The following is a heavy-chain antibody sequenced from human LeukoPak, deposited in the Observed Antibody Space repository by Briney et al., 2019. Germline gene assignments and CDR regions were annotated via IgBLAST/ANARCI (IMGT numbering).Heavy chain of an antibody. J-gene: IGHJ4*02. CDR2: IYYSGTT. CDR3: ARSYYYGSGSYPGLFDY. V-gene: IGHV4-61*01. Sequence: ASETLSLTRTVSGGSVSSGSYYWNWIRQPPGKGLEWVGYIYYSGTTNYNPSLKSRVTISLDTSTNQFSLNLSSVTAADTAVYYCARSYYYGSGSYPGLFDYWGQGTLVTVSS. D-gene: IGHD3-10*01. CDR1: GGSVSSGSYY.